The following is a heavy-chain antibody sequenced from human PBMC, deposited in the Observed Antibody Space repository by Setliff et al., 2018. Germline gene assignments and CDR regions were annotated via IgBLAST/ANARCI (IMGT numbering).Heavy chain of an antibody. D-gene: IGHD5-18*01. V-gene: IGHV4-59*08. Sequence: PSETLSLTCTVSGGSIGPHYWSWIRQAPGKGLEWIGYVYYSGSTEYNPSLKSRVTMSIDASKNQLSLKLSSVTAADSAIYYCARQVDTPMAPIDYWGQGTLVTVSS. CDR1: GGSIGPHY. CDR3: ARQVDTPMAPIDY. J-gene: IGHJ4*02. CDR2: VYYSGST.